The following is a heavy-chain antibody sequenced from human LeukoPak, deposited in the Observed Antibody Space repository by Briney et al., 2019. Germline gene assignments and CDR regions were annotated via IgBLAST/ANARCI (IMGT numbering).Heavy chain of an antibody. CDR1: GFTFSSYG. V-gene: IGHV3-33*01. CDR3: ARDPMLAAAGTLDY. D-gene: IGHD6-13*01. J-gene: IGHJ4*02. Sequence: PGGSLRLSCAASGFTFSSYGMHWVRQAPGKGLEWVAVIWYDGSNKYYADSVKGRFTISRDNSKNTLYLQMNSLRAEDTAVYYCARDPMLAAAGTLDYWGQGTLVIVSS. CDR2: IWYDGSNK.